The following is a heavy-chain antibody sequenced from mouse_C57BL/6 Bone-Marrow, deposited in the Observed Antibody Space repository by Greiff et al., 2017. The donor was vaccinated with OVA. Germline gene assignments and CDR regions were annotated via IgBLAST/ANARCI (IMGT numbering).Heavy chain of an antibody. CDR3: ARVLYGSSYRYFDV. V-gene: IGHV3-6*01. J-gene: IGHJ1*03. CDR2: ISYDGSN. Sequence: EVQLQESGPGLVKPSQSLSLTCSVTGYSITSGYYWNWIRQFPGNKLEWMGYISYDGSNNYNPSLKNRISITRDTSKNQFFLKLNSVTTEDTATYYCARVLYGSSYRYFDVWGTGTTVTVSS. CDR1: GYSITSGYY. D-gene: IGHD1-1*01.